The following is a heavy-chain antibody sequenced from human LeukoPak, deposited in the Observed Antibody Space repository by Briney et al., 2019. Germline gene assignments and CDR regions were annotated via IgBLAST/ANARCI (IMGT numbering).Heavy chain of an antibody. CDR3: ARMKNFDSTGYSHAEYFQH. CDR2: IIPLLGTP. J-gene: IGHJ1*01. D-gene: IGHD3-22*01. Sequence: SVKVSCKASGGTFNSFAISWVRQAPGQGLEWVGRIIPLLGTPDYAQKFQGRVTITSDKYTGTAYIELSSLRSEDTAMYYCARMKNFDSTGYSHAEYFQHWGQGTLVIVSS. CDR1: GGTFNSFA. V-gene: IGHV1-69*04.